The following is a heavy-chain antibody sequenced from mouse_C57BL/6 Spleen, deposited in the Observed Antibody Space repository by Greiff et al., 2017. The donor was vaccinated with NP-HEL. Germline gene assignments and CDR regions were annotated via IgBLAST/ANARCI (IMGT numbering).Heavy chain of an antibody. CDR2: ISYDGSN. D-gene: IGHD1-1*01. CDR3: ARAGYYGSSWEYCFDY. V-gene: IGHV3-6*01. J-gene: IGHJ2*01. CDR1: GYSITSGYY. Sequence: EVKLVESGPGLVKPSQSLSLTCSVTGYSITSGYYWYWIRQPPGNKLEWMGYISYDGSNNYNPSLKNRISITRDTSKNQFFLKLNSVTTEDTATYYCARAGYYGSSWEYCFDYWGQGTTLTVSS.